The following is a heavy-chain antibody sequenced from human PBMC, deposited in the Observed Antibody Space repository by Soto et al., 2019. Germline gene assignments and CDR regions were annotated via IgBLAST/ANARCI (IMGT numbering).Heavy chain of an antibody. Sequence: GGSLRLSCAASGFTFSSYSMNWVRQAPGKGLEWVSSISSSSSYIYYADSVKGRFTISRDNAKNSLYLQMNSLRAEDTAVYYCARFGVVVVAAIPFDAFDIWGQGTMVTVS. D-gene: IGHD2-15*01. J-gene: IGHJ3*02. V-gene: IGHV3-21*01. CDR1: GFTFSSYS. CDR2: ISSSSSYI. CDR3: ARFGVVVVAAIPFDAFDI.